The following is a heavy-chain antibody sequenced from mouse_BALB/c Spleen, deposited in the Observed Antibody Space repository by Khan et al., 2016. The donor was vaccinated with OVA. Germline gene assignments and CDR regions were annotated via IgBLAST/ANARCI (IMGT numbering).Heavy chain of an antibody. Sequence: EVELVESGGDLVRPGGSLKLSCAASGFTFSAYGMSWVRQSPDKRLEWVATINSDGYYTYYSDSLKGRFIISRDNAKKTLYLQMRSLKSEDTAMYYCASHLSGSFAYWGQGTLVTVSA. J-gene: IGHJ3*01. D-gene: IGHD1-3*01. V-gene: IGHV5-6*01. CDR2: INSDGYYT. CDR3: ASHLSGSFAY. CDR1: GFTFSAYG.